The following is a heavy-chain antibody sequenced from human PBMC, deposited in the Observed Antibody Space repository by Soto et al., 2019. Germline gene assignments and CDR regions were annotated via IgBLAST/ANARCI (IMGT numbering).Heavy chain of an antibody. CDR2: ISDDGSET. D-gene: IGHD2-21*01. CDR1: GFNFSSYA. CDR3: AREERTQEWVKIDY. V-gene: IGHV3-30-3*01. Sequence: QMQLVESGGGVVQPGRSLRLSCAVSGFNFSSYAMHWVRQAPGKGLEWVAVISDDGSETYYAESVKGRFTISRDNFKNTRCLQMNSLRTEDTAIYYCAREERTQEWVKIDYWGQGTLVTASS. J-gene: IGHJ4*02.